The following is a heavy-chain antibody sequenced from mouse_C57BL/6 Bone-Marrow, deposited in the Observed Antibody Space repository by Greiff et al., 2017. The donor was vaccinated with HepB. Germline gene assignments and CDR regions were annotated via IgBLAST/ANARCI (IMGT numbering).Heavy chain of an antibody. Sequence: VQLKQSGAELVRPGASVKLSCTASGFNIKDDYMHWVKQRPEQGLEWIGWIDPENGDTEYASKFQGTATITADTSSNTAYLQLSSLTSEDSAVYYCTTHYYGSSYGYWGQGTTLTVSS. CDR1: GFNIKDDY. V-gene: IGHV14-4*01. CDR3: TTHYYGSSYGY. CDR2: IDPENGDT. J-gene: IGHJ2*01. D-gene: IGHD1-1*01.